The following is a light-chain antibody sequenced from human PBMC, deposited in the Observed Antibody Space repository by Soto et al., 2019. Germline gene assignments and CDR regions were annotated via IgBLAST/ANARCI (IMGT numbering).Light chain of an antibody. CDR3: HQYNNWPYT. CDR2: RAS. J-gene: IGKJ2*01. V-gene: IGKV3-15*01. Sequence: EIVMTQSPATLSVSPGGSATLSCRASQHVSSNFAWYRQKPGQAPTLLIYRASTRATGIPARFSGSGSGTEYTLTNSSHQSEDFAVYLCHQYNNWPYTFGQGTKLGIK. CDR1: QHVSSN.